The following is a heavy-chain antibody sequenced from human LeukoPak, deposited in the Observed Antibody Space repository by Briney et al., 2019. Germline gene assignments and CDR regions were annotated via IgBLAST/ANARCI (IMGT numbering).Heavy chain of an antibody. V-gene: IGHV4-34*01. D-gene: IGHD3-10*01. CDR3: ASGRRGSGSYVILPRFDP. CDR2: INHSGST. J-gene: IGHJ5*02. CDR1: GGSFSGYY. Sequence: SETLSLTCAVYGGSFSGYYWSWIRQPPGKGLEWIGEINHSGSTNYNPSLKSRVTISVDTSKNQFSLKLSSVTAADTAVYYCASGRRGSGSYVILPRFDPWGQGTLVTVSS.